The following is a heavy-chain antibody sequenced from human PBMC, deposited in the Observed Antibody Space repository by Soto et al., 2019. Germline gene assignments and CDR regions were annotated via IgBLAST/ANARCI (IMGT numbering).Heavy chain of an antibody. CDR2: IYHSGST. CDR1: GGSISSSNW. V-gene: IGHV4-4*02. CDR3: AKVSGSYYYGMDV. J-gene: IGHJ6*02. Sequence: SETLSLTCAVSGGSISSSNWWSWVRQPPGKGLKWIGEIYHSGSTNYNQYLKSRVTISVDKSKNQFSLKLSSVTAADTAVYYCAKVSGSYYYGMDVWGQGTTVT. D-gene: IGHD1-26*01.